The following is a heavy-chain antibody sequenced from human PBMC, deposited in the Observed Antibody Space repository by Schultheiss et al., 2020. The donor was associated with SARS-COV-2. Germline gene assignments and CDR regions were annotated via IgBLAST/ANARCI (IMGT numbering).Heavy chain of an antibody. D-gene: IGHD1-7*01. J-gene: IGHJ4*02. CDR2: IWYDGSNK. Sequence: GGSLRLSCAASGFTFSSYGMHWVRQAPGKGLEWVAVIWYDGSNKYYADSVKGRFTISRDNSKNTLYLQMNSLRAEDTAVYYCAKDSGASGTTIYHDWGQGTLVTVSS. V-gene: IGHV3-30*02. CDR3: AKDSGASGTTIYHD. CDR1: GFTFSSYG.